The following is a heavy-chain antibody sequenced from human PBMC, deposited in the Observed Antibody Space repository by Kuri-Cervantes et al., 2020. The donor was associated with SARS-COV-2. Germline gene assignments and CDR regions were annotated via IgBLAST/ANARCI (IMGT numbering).Heavy chain of an antibody. D-gene: IGHD5-24*01. V-gene: IGHV5-10-1*01. CDR3: ARHSNRDGQPLGY. CDR1: GYSFTSYW. J-gene: IGHJ4*02. CDR2: VDLSDSYT. Sequence: GGSLRLSCKGSGYSFTSYWIGWVRQMPGKGLGWVGRVDLSDSYTNYSPSFQGHVTTSADKSIRTAYLQWSSLKASDTAMYYCARHSNRDGQPLGYWGQGTLVTVSS.